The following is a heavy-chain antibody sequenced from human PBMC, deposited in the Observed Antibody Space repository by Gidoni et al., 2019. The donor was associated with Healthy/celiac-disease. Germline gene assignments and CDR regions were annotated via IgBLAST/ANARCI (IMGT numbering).Heavy chain of an antibody. CDR3: AKVPPTLHIVVVTAIP. CDR2: ISGSGGST. Sequence: EVQLLESGGGLVQPGGFLRLSCAASGFTFSSYAMSWVRQAPGKGLEWVSAISGSGGSTYYADSVKGRFTISRDNSKNTLYLKMNSLRAEDTAVYYCAKVPPTLHIVVVTAIPWGQGTLVTVSS. V-gene: IGHV3-23*01. CDR1: GFTFSSYA. D-gene: IGHD2-21*02. J-gene: IGHJ5*02.